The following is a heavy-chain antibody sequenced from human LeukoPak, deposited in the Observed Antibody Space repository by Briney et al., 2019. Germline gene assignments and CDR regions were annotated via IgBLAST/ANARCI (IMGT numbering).Heavy chain of an antibody. J-gene: IGHJ3*02. Sequence: PSETLSLTCAVYGGSFSGYYRSWIRQPPGKGLEWIGEINHSGSTNYNPSLQSRVTISVDTSKNQFSLKLSSVTAADTAVYYCASLSRLLWFGEFQDAFDIWGQGTMVTVSS. V-gene: IGHV4-34*01. CDR3: ASLSRLLWFGEFQDAFDI. D-gene: IGHD3-10*01. CDR2: INHSGST. CDR1: GGSFSGYY.